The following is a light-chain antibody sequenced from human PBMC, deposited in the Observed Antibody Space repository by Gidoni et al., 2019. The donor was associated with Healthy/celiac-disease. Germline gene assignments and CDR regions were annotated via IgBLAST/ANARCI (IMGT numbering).Light chain of an antibody. CDR3: GTWDSSLSANWV. J-gene: IGLJ3*02. CDR2: YNN. V-gene: IGLV1-51*01. CDR1: SSNIGNNY. Sequence: SCSGSSSNIGNNYVSWYQQLPGTAPKLLIYYNNKRPPCIPDRFSGSKSGTSSTLGITGLQTGDEADYYCGTWDSSLSANWVFGGGTKLTVL.